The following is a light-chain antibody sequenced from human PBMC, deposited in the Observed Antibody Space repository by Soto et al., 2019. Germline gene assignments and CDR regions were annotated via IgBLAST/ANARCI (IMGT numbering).Light chain of an antibody. CDR1: QSVSSS. V-gene: IGKV3-11*01. CDR2: DAS. CDR3: QQFSSYPLT. J-gene: IGKJ4*01. Sequence: EIVLTQSPATLSLSPGERATLSCRASQSVSSSLAWYQQKPGQAPRLLIYDASRRATGIPDRFSGGGSGTDFTLTISRLEPEDFAVYYCQQFSSYPLTFGGGTKVDI.